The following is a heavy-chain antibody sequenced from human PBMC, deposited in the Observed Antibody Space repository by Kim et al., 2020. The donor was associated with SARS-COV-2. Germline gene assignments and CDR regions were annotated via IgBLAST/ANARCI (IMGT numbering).Heavy chain of an antibody. CDR3: ARDDYNVYQWGEVDY. CDR1: GFTFSSST. CDR2: ISGSGINT. V-gene: IGHV3-23*01. Sequence: GGSLRLSCAASGFTFSSSTMDWVRQAPGKGLEWVSGISGSGINTFYADSVKGRFTITRDNAQNTLYLQMNSVTAEDTAVYYCARDDYNVYQWGEVDYWGQGTMVTVSS. J-gene: IGHJ4*02. D-gene: IGHD4-4*01.